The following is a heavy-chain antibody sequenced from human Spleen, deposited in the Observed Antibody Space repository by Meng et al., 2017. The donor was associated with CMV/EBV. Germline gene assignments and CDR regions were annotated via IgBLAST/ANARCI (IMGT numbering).Heavy chain of an antibody. CDR2: IYWNHDK. D-gene: IGHD4-17*01. J-gene: IGHJ2*01. Sequence: LNTNGVGVGWIRQPPGKALEWVALIYWNHDKRYSPSLKSRLTIAEDTSKNQVVLTVTNMDPVDTATYYCARTLSSYGDYVSWFFDLWGRGTLVTVSS. CDR1: LNTNGVG. CDR3: ARTLSSYGDYVSWFFDL. V-gene: IGHV2-5*01.